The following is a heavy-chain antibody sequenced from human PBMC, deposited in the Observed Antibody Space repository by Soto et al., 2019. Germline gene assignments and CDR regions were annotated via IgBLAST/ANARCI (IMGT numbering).Heavy chain of an antibody. CDR3: VRLIGNSWLDS. J-gene: IGHJ5*01. Sequence: SQTLSLTCDISGDSVSTNTATWNWIRQSPSRGLEWLGRTYYMSRCFNDYAVSVQGRITISPDTSNNHFSLQLISVTPDDAAVYYCVRLIGNSWLDSWGQGTQVTVSS. CDR1: GDSVSTNTAT. CDR2: TYYMSRCFN. V-gene: IGHV6-1*01.